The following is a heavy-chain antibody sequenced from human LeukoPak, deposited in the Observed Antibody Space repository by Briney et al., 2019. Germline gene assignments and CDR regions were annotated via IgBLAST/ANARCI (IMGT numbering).Heavy chain of an antibody. CDR3: AKDSGDWPFDF. CDR2: ISYDGSNK. D-gene: IGHD3/OR15-3a*01. Sequence: PGGSLRLSCAASGFTFSSYGMHWVRQAPGKGLEWVAVISYDGSNKYYADSVKGRFTISRDNSKNTLYLQMNSLRAEDTAVYYCAKDSGDWPFDFWGQGTLVTVSS. J-gene: IGHJ4*02. CDR1: GFTFSSYG. V-gene: IGHV3-30*18.